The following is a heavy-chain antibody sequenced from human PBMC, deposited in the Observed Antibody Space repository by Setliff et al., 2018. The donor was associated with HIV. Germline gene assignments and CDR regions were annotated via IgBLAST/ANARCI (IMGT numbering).Heavy chain of an antibody. D-gene: IGHD3-9*01. CDR3: TTDGSYDILTGPTPGAFDI. CDR2: FDPEDADT. CDR1: GHTLTELS. Sequence: ASVKVSCKVSGHTLTELSMHWVRQAPGKGLEWMGGFDPEDADTIYAQNFQGRVTMTEDTSTDTAYMELSSLRSEDTAFYYCTTDGSYDILTGPTPGAFDIWGQGTMVTVSS. J-gene: IGHJ3*02. V-gene: IGHV1-24*01.